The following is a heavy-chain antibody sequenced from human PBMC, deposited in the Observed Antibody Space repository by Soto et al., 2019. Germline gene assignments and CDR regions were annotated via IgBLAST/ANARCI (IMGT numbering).Heavy chain of an antibody. CDR3: ASLNNWNDVWFDP. V-gene: IGHV5-10-1*01. Sequence: LGESLKISCKGSGYSFTSYWISWVRQMPGKGLEWMGRIDPSDSYTNYSPSFQGHVTISADKSISTAYLQWSSLKASDTAMYYCASLNNWNDVWFDPWGQGTLVTV. D-gene: IGHD1-20*01. CDR1: GYSFTSYW. J-gene: IGHJ5*02. CDR2: IDPSDSYT.